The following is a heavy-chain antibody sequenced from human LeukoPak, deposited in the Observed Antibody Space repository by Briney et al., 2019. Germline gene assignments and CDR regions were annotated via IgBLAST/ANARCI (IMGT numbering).Heavy chain of an antibody. CDR2: IYHTGST. V-gene: IGHV4-59*11. CDR3: AAFRDGYNWHLDY. D-gene: IGHD5-24*01. CDR1: GGSISSHY. J-gene: IGHJ4*02. Sequence: KPSETLSLTCTVSGGSISSHYWNWIRQPPGKGLEWIGYIYHTGSTKYNHSLKSRVTISLDTSKNQFSLKLSSVIAADTAVYYCAAFRDGYNWHLDYWGQGTLVTVSS.